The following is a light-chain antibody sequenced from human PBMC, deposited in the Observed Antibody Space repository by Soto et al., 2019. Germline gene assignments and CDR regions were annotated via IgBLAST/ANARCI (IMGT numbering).Light chain of an antibody. CDR3: QSYDSSLSAVV. CDR1: SSNIGAGYD. V-gene: IGLV1-40*01. Sequence: QSVLTQPPSVSGAPGQRVTISCTGTSSNIGAGYDVHWYQQLPETAPILLIYGDTHRPSGVPDRFSGSKSGTSASLAITGLQAEDEADYYCQSYDSSLSAVVFGGGTQLTVL. CDR2: GDT. J-gene: IGLJ3*02.